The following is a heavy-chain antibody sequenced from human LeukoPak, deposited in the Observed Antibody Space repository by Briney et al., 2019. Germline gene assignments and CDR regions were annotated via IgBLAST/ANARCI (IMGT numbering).Heavy chain of an antibody. V-gene: IGHV3-48*01. CDR1: GFTFSGYS. D-gene: IGHD3-22*01. Sequence: GGSLRLSCAASGFTFSGYSMNWVRQAPGKGLEWVSYISKSGSTIYYADSVKGRFTISRDNAKNSLYLQMNSLRAEDTAVYYCARRDCDSIKCRGSNWFDPWGQGTLVTVSS. CDR2: ISKSGSTI. CDR3: ARRDCDSIKCRGSNWFDP. J-gene: IGHJ5*02.